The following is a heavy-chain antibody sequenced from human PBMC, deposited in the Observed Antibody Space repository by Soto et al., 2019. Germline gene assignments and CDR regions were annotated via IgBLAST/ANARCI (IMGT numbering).Heavy chain of an antibody. CDR2: INGGNSNT. D-gene: IGHD3-9*01. V-gene: IGHV1-3*01. J-gene: IGHJ6*02. CDR3: ARDGPIYDILSARYFYGMDV. Sequence: ASVKVSCKANGYTFRNYAMNWVRQAPGQGLEWMGWINGGNSNTKYSQKFQGRVTITRDTSASTAYMELSSLRSEDTAVYYCARDGPIYDILSARYFYGMDVWGQGTTVTVSS. CDR1: GYTFRNYA.